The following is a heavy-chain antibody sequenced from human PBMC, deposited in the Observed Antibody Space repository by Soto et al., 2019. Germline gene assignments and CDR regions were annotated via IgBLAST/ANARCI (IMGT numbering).Heavy chain of an antibody. CDR2: IIPIFGTA. J-gene: IGHJ4*02. Sequence: QVQLVQSGAEVKKPGSSVKVSCKASGGTFSSYAISWVRQAPGQGLEWMGGIIPIFGTANYAQKFQGRVTITADESTCTAYRELSSLISEYTAVYYCASADYYDSSGLPFDYWGQGTLVTVST. CDR1: GGTFSSYA. CDR3: ASADYYDSSGLPFDY. D-gene: IGHD3-22*01. V-gene: IGHV1-69*01.